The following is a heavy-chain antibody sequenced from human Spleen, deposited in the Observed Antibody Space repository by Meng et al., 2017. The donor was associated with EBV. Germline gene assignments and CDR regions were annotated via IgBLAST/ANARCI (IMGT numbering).Heavy chain of an antibody. CDR2: SHHGGST. Sequence: QWHRQGSGPGRVRSSGPLSLTLGVSGGSIRSDNWWAWVRQPPGKGLEWVGESHHGGSTNYNPSLKSRVTISLDKSKNQFSLRLTSVTAADTAVYYCSIIIYGSGLNSWFDPWGQGTLVTVSS. CDR1: GGSIRSDNW. D-gene: IGHD3-10*01. J-gene: IGHJ5*02. CDR3: SIIIYGSGLNSWFDP. V-gene: IGHV4-4*02.